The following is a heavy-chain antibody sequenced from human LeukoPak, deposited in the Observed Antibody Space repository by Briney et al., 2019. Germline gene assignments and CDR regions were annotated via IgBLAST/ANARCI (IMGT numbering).Heavy chain of an antibody. CDR1: GFTFSNYW. Sequence: HTGGSLRLSCAASGFTFSNYWMSWLRQAPGKGLEGVANIKPEGSEKYYVDSVKGRFTISRDNAKNSLYLQMNSLRAEDTAIYYCTRDFGSIVVVTAIVDWGQGTLVTVSS. V-gene: IGHV3-7*01. CDR3: TRDFGSIVVVTAIVD. D-gene: IGHD2-21*02. CDR2: IKPEGSEK. J-gene: IGHJ4*02.